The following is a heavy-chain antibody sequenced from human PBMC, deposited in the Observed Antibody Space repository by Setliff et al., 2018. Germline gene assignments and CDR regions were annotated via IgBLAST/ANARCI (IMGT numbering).Heavy chain of an antibody. V-gene: IGHV3-20*04. D-gene: IGHD5-18*01. J-gene: IGHJ3*01. CDR1: GFTFDDYG. CDR2: INWNGGST. Sequence: GGSLRLSCAASGFTFDDYGMSWVRQAPGKGLEWVSGINWNGGSTGYADSVKGRFTISRDNAKNSLDLQMDSLRGEDTAVYYCVRDRWKVMVNKGDDAFDLWGQGTMVTVSS. CDR3: VRDRWKVMVNKGDDAFDL.